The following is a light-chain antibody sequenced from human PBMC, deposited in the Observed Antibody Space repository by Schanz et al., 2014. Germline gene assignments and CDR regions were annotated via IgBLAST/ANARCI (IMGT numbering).Light chain of an antibody. V-gene: IGKV3-15*01. J-gene: IGKJ1*01. Sequence: EIVLTQSPATLSVSPGERVTLSCRASQSVGYKLAWYQHRAGQAPRLLIYGASTRATGIPARFSGSGSGTEFTLTISSLQSEDFAVYYCQQYDNWPPWTFGQGTRLEI. CDR3: QQYDNWPPWT. CDR1: QSVGYK. CDR2: GAS.